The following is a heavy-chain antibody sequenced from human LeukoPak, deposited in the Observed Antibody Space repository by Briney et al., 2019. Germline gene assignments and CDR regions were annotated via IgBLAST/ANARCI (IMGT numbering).Heavy chain of an antibody. CDR1: GYRFTNYW. CDR3: ASTTLDYYDSSGQYYFDY. D-gene: IGHD3-22*01. CDR2: IYPGDSET. V-gene: IGHV5-51*01. J-gene: IGHJ4*02. Sequence: PGGSLQISCQGSGYRFTNYWIGWVRQLPGKGLEWLGIIYPGDSETRYSPSFQGQVTISADKSISTAYLQWSSLKASDTAMYYCASTTLDYYDSSGQYYFDYWGQGTLVTVSS.